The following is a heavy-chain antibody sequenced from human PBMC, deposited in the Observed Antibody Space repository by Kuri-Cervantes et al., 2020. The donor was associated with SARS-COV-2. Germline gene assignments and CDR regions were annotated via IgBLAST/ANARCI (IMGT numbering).Heavy chain of an antibody. CDR2: VYYSGTT. D-gene: IGHD2-15*01. CDR1: GGSTSNSNYH. V-gene: IGHV4-39*01. CDR3: ARGRGSH. Sequence: ESLKISCTVSGGSTSNSNYHWGWIRQPPGKGLEWIGTVYYSGTTYYNPSLKSRVAISLDTSKNQFSLKLNSVTAADTAVYYCARGRGSHWGQGILVTVSS. J-gene: IGHJ4*02.